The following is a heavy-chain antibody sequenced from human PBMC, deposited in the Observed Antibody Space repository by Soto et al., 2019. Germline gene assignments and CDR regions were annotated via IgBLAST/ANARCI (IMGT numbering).Heavy chain of an antibody. D-gene: IGHD3-22*01. V-gene: IGHV1-18*01. J-gene: IGHJ3*02. CDR2: ISANNGNT. Sequence: QVQLVQSGAEVKKPGASVKVSCKASGYIFTTYGISWVRQAPGQGLEWMGWISANNGNTYYAQKLQGRVTMTTDTPTRTIYMELRSLRSDDTAVYYCARDLQFYSDSSGYRDVFDIWGQGTMVTVSS. CDR1: GYIFTTYG. CDR3: ARDLQFYSDSSGYRDVFDI.